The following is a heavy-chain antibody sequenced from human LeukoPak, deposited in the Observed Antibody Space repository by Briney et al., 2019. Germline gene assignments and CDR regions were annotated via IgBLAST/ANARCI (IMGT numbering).Heavy chain of an antibody. CDR3: ARVVPQWLAIDY. CDR1: GGSISSYY. Sequence: PSETLSLTCTASGGSISSYYWSWIRQPPGKGLEWIGYIYYSGSTNYNPSLKSRVTISVDTSKNQFSLKLSSVTAADTAVYYCARVVPQWLAIDYWGQGTLVTVSS. D-gene: IGHD6-19*01. V-gene: IGHV4-59*01. J-gene: IGHJ4*02. CDR2: IYYSGST.